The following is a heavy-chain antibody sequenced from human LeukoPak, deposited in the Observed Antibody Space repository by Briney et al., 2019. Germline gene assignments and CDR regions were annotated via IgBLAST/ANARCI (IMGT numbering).Heavy chain of an antibody. V-gene: IGHV1-2*02. CDR2: INPNSGAT. Sequence: ASVKVPCKASGYTFTGYYIHWVRQAPGQGLEWMGWINPNSGATNFAQKFQGRVTLTRDTSISTAFMELSTLRSDDTAVYFCARDGDASGSEFDSWGQGTLVTVSS. J-gene: IGHJ4*02. CDR1: GYTFTGYY. D-gene: IGHD3-10*01. CDR3: ARDGDASGSEFDS.